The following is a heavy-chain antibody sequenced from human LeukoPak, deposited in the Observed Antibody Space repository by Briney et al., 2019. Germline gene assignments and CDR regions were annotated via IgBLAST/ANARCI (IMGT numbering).Heavy chain of an antibody. Sequence: ASVKVSCKASGYSFTRYFIHWVRQAPGQGLEWMGIIIPSDGSTSYAQKFQGRVTMTRDTSTSTVYMELSSLRSKDTAVYSCARGKVVTMVRGVIITYFDYWGQGTLVTVPS. V-gene: IGHV1-46*01. CDR2: IIPSDGST. J-gene: IGHJ4*02. D-gene: IGHD3-10*01. CDR1: GYSFTRYF. CDR3: ARGKVVTMVRGVIITYFDY.